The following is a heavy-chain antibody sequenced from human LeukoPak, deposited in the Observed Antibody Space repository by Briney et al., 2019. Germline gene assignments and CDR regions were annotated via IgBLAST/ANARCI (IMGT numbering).Heavy chain of an antibody. CDR1: GGTFSSYA. V-gene: IGHV1-69*05. CDR3: ARARSMIVKRSAFDI. CDR2: IIPIFGTA. J-gene: IGHJ3*02. Sequence: SVKVSFKSSGGTFSSYAISWVRQAPGQGLELMGGIIPIFGTANYAQKFQGRVTITTDESTSTAYMEPSSLGFEDTAVYYCARARSMIVKRSAFDIWGQGTMVTVSS. D-gene: IGHD3-22*01.